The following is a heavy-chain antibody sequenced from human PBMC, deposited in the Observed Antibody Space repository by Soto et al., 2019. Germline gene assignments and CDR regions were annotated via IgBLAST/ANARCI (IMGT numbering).Heavy chain of an antibody. J-gene: IGHJ2*01. V-gene: IGHV3-11*01. Sequence: GGSLRLSCAASGFTFSDYYMSWIRQAPGKGLEWVSYISSSGSTIYYADSVKGRFTISRDNAKNSLYLQMNSLRAEDTAVYYCARAPDTAMTSYWYFDLWGRGTLVTVSS. CDR3: ARAPDTAMTSYWYFDL. CDR2: ISSSGSTI. D-gene: IGHD5-18*01. CDR1: GFTFSDYY.